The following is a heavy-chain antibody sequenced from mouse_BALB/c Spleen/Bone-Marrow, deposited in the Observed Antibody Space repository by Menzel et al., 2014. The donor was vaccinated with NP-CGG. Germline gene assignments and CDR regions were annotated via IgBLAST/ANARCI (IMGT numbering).Heavy chain of an antibody. CDR1: GFSLTSYD. CDR2: IWTGGGT. CDR3: VRVPYGRAWLAY. J-gene: IGHJ3*01. Sequence: QVQLQQSGPGLVAPSQSLSITCTVSGFSLTSYDISWIRQPPGKGLEWLGVIWTGGGTNYNSAFMSRLSISKDNSKSQVFLKMNSLQADDTAIYYCVRVPYGRAWLAYWGQGTLVTVSA. D-gene: IGHD1-2*01. V-gene: IGHV2-9-2*01.